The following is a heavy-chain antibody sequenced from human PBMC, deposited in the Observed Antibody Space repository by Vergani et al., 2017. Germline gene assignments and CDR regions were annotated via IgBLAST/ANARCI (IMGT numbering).Heavy chain of an antibody. D-gene: IGHD1-26*01. CDR3: VKYAGRYENFFDS. V-gene: IGHV3-23*01. J-gene: IGHJ4*02. Sequence: EVQLLESGGSLKKPGGSVRLSCAASGFTFSSYAMHWVRQASGKGLEWVSALIGGCGRTYYADSLNGRFIISRDNSRDTLYLQMNSLRPEDTATYYCVKYAGRYENFFDSLCQGTMVIVFS. CDR2: LIGGCGRT. CDR1: GFTFSSYA.